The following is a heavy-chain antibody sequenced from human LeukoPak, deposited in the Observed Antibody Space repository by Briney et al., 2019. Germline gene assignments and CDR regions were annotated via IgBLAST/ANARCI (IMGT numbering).Heavy chain of an antibody. CDR3: ARGGLVYASAPRFDY. D-gene: IGHD2-8*01. J-gene: IGHJ4*02. Sequence: ASVKVSCKASGYTFTGYYMHWVRQAPGQGLEWMGWINPNSGGTNYAQKFQGRVTMTRDTSISTAYMELSRLRSDDTAVYYCARGGLVYASAPRFDYWGQGTLVTVSS. CDR1: GYTFTGYY. CDR2: INPNSGGT. V-gene: IGHV1-2*02.